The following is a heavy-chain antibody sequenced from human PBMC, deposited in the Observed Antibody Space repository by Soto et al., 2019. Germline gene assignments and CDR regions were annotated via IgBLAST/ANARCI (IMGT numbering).Heavy chain of an antibody. CDR3: ASGKRITIFGVVIIGWFDP. D-gene: IGHD3-3*01. J-gene: IGHJ5*02. Sequence: PSETLSLTCAVYGGSFSGYYWSWIRQPPGKGLEWIGEINHSGSTNYNPSLKTRVTISVDTSKNQFSLKLSSVTAADTAVYYCASGKRITIFGVVIIGWFDPWGQGTLVTVSS. CDR1: GGSFSGYY. CDR2: INHSGST. V-gene: IGHV4-34*01.